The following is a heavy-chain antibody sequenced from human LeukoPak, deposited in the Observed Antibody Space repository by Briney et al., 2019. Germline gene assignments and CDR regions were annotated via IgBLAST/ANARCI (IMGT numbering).Heavy chain of an antibody. V-gene: IGHV1-2*03. D-gene: IGHD3-10*01. CDR1: GYTFTGYY. CDR3: AREATPYYYGSGSQTEKGFDP. CDR2: INPNSGGT. J-gene: IGHJ5*02. Sequence: LEASVTVSCKASGYTFTGYYMHWVRQAPGQGLEWMGWINPNSGGTNYAQKFQGRVTMTRDTSISTAYMELSRLRSDDTAVYYCAREATPYYYGSGSQTEKGFDPWGQGTLVTVSS.